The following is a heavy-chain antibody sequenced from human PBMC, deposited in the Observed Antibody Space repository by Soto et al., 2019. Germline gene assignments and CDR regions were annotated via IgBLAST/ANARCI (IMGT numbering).Heavy chain of an antibody. CDR1: GYTFTDYW. CDR3: VRTRVGSYYYFDY. D-gene: IGHD1-26*01. V-gene: IGHV5-10-1*01. J-gene: IGHJ4*02. Sequence: GESLKISCKGSGYTFTDYWISWVRQMPGKGLEWMGRIDPSDSYTSNSPSFQGHVTISADKSINTAYMQWSSLKASDTAMYYCVRTRVGSYYYFDYWGQGTVVTVS. CDR2: IDPSDSYT.